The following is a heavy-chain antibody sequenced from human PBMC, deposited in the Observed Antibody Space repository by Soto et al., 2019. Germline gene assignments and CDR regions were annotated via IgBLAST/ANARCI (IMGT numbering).Heavy chain of an antibody. CDR3: ASDPGQLVTTY. V-gene: IGHV3-7*01. CDR2: IKQDGSEK. CDR1: GFTFSSCW. D-gene: IGHD3-9*01. Sequence: GGSLRLSCAASGFTFSSCWMTWVRQAPGKGLEWVGNIKQDGSEKYYADSVKGRFTISRDNAKNSLYLQMNSLRAEDTAVYYCASDPGQLVTTYWGQGTLVTV. J-gene: IGHJ4*02.